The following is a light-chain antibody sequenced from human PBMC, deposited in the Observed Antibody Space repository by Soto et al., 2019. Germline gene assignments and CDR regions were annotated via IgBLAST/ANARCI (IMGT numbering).Light chain of an antibody. CDR2: AVT. J-gene: IGLJ2*01. V-gene: IGLV2-14*01. CDR3: SSYTGSGTF. CDR1: SSDVGGYDQ. Sequence: QSALTQPASVSGSPGQSIAISCTGTSSDVGGYDQVSWYQQHPGKAPNLMIYAVTNRPSGVSKRFTGSKSGNTASLPISGLQAEDEADYYCSSYTGSGTFFGGGTKLTVL.